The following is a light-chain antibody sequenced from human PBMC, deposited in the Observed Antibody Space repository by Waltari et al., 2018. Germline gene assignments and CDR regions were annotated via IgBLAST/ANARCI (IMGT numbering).Light chain of an antibody. CDR3: QHYSSAPNT. CDR2: DAS. V-gene: IGKV3-20*01. CDR1: QSVSSNY. Sequence: EIVLTQSPGPLSLCTGERATLSCRASQSVSSNYLAWYQQKPGQAPRLLIHDASSRATGIPDRFSGSGSGTDFTLTISGLEPEDFAVYFCQHYSSAPNTFGQGTRLEIK. J-gene: IGKJ2*01.